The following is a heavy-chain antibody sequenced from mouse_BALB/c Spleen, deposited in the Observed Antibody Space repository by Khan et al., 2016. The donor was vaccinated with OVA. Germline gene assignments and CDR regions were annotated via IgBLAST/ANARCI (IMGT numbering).Heavy chain of an antibody. CDR2: ISSDGDYT. D-gene: IGHD2-1*01. Sequence: EVELVESGGGLVKPGGSLKLSCAASGFTFSTYAMSWVRQTPEKRLEWVATISSDGDYTYYPDNVTGRFTISRDIAKNTLYLQMSSLRSEDTAMYYCARSAYGNFAYWGQGTLVTVSA. J-gene: IGHJ3*01. CDR3: ARSAYGNFAY. CDR1: GFTFSTYA. V-gene: IGHV5-9-3*01.